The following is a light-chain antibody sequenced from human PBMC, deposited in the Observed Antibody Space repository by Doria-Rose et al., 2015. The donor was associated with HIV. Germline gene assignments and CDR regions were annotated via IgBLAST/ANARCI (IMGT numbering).Light chain of an antibody. V-gene: IGKV4-1*01. CDR3: QQYYDTPS. Sequence: DIQMTQSPESLGMSLGERATLNCKSNQSLLYTSKNYLAWYQQKPGQPPKLLIYWASTRQSAVPARFSGSGSGTDFTLTTSSLEAEDVAVYYRQQYYDTPSFGPGTTVDI. CDR2: WAS. CDR1: QSLLYTSKNY. J-gene: IGKJ3*01.